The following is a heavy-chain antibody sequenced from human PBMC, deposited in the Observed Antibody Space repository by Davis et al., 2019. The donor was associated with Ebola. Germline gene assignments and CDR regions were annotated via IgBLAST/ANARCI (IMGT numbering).Heavy chain of an antibody. CDR1: GFTFSSYA. Sequence: PGGSLRLSCAASGFTFSSYAMSWVRQAPGKGLEWVSAISGSGGSTYYADSVKGRFTISRDNSKNTLYLQMNSLRAEDTAVYYCAKVMWGYCSGGSCYYFDYWGQGTLVTVSS. CDR3: AKVMWGYCSGGSCYYFDY. D-gene: IGHD2-15*01. CDR2: ISGSGGST. V-gene: IGHV3-23*01. J-gene: IGHJ4*02.